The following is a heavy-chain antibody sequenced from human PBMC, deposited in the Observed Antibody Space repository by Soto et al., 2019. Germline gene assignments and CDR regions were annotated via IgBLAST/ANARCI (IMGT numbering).Heavy chain of an antibody. CDR1: GGSMRNDDW. V-gene: IGHV4-4*02. CDR2: ISHYGNT. D-gene: IGHD2-2*01. J-gene: IGHJ5*02. Sequence: QVQLQESGPGLVEPSGILSLTCGVSGGSMRNDDWWSWVRQTPGKGLEWIGEISHYGNTNYNPSLKSRVTMSIDTSKNQFFLKVRSLTAADTAMYYCARNGDCTSGICYVGWFDPWGQGTLVIVSS. CDR3: ARNGDCTSGICYVGWFDP.